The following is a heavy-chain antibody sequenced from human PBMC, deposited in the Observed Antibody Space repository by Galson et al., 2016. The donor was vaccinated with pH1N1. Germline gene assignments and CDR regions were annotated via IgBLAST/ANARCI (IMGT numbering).Heavy chain of an antibody. CDR3: ARQGRGGLLYYFDY. CDR1: GGSISSSSYY. J-gene: IGHJ4*02. D-gene: IGHD3-10*01. V-gene: IGHV4-39*01. Sequence: ETLSLTCTVSGGSISSSSYYWGWIRQPPGKGLEWIGSIYYSGSTYYNPSLKSRVTISVDTSKNQFSLKLSSVTAADTAVYYCARQGRGGLLYYFDYWGQGTLVTVSS. CDR2: IYYSGST.